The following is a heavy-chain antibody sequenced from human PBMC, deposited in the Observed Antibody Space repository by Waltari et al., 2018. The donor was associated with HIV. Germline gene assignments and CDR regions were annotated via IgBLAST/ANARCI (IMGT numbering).Heavy chain of an antibody. Sequence: DVYLVESGGGVVKIGGSIRLTCEASGFDFRHYVMNGFRQSPVRGLGGVAAIRRGNNETHYFDSVVCRFVISRDNAESSVYLQMESLREEDTATYFCVRDDPGYGPIDYWGQGTRVTV. CDR3: VRDDPGYGPIDY. V-gene: IGHV3-21*04. J-gene: IGHJ4*02. D-gene: IGHD3-10*01. CDR1: GFDFRHYV. CDR2: IRRGNNET.